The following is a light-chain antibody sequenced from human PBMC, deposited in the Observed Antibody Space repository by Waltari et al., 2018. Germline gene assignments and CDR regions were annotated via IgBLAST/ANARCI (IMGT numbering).Light chain of an antibody. CDR2: DVS. Sequence: QSALTQPASVSGSPGQSITLSCTGTSSSVGGSTYVPLYKQHPGKAPELMIFDVSKRPSGVSHRFSASASGDTASLTISGLQADDEGDYYCSSYTGRNSWVFGGGTKLTVL. J-gene: IGLJ3*02. CDR1: SSSVGGSTY. V-gene: IGLV2-14*01. CDR3: SSYTGRNSWV.